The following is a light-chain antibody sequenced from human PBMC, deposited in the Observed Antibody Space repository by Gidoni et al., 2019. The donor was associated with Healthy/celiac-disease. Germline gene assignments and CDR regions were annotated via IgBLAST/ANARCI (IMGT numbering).Light chain of an antibody. V-gene: IGKV3-15*01. CDR1: QSVSSN. J-gene: IGKJ4*01. CDR2: GAS. Sequence: EIVMTKSPATLSLSTGERAPLSCRASQSVSSNLAWYQQKPGQAPRLLIYGASSRATGIPARFSGSGSGTEFTLTISSLQSEDFAVYYCQQYNSWPLTFXGXTKVEIK. CDR3: QQYNSWPLT.